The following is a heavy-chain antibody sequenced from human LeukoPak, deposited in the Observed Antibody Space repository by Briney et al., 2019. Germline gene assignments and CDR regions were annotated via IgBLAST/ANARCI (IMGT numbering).Heavy chain of an antibody. V-gene: IGHV4-39*07. CDR2: IYDSGST. J-gene: IGHJ3*02. Sequence: SETLSLTCTVSGVSISSSSYYWGWIRQPPGKGLEWIGSIYDSGSTYYNPSPKSRVTISVDTSKNQFSLKLSSVTAADTAVYYCARGPPDCSSTSCYAFDAFDIWGQGTMVTVSS. D-gene: IGHD2-2*01. CDR3: ARGPPDCSSTSCYAFDAFDI. CDR1: GVSISSSSYY.